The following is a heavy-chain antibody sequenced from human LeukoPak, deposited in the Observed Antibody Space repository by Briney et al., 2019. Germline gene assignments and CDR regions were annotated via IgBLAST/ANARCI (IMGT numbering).Heavy chain of an antibody. CDR2: IYHSGST. Sequence: SETLSLTCAVSGGSISSGGYSWSWIRQPPGKGLEWIGYIYHSGSTNYNPSLKSRVTISVDTSKNQFSLKLSSVTAADTAVYYCAVSAAGLFDPWGQGTLVTVSS. J-gene: IGHJ5*02. V-gene: IGHV4-30-2*02. D-gene: IGHD6-13*01. CDR3: AVSAAGLFDP. CDR1: GGSISSGGYS.